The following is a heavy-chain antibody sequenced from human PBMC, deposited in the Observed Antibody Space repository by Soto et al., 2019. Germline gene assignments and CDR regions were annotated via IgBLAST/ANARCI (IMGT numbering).Heavy chain of an antibody. CDR2: LTPSGGET. Sequence: GGSLRLSCVASGFPFSAYSMSWVRKALGKGLEWVSALTPSGGETYYADSVKGRFTISRDNSMNALYLQMASLRIEDTAVYYCAHPRGYGVFDAYDIWGQGTMVTVSS. D-gene: IGHD4-17*01. V-gene: IGHV3-23*01. CDR3: AHPRGYGVFDAYDI. CDR1: GFPFSAYS. J-gene: IGHJ3*02.